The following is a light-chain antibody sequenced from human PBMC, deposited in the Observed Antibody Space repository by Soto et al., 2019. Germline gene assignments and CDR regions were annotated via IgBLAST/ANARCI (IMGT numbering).Light chain of an antibody. Sequence: QSVLTQPPSVSAAPGQKVTISCSGSSSNIGNNYVSRYQQLPGTAPKLLIYENNKRPSGIPDRFSGSKSGTSATLGITGLQTGDEADYYCGTWDSSLSSNWVFGGGTKPTVL. CDR1: SSNIGNNY. V-gene: IGLV1-51*02. J-gene: IGLJ3*02. CDR3: GTWDSSLSSNWV. CDR2: ENN.